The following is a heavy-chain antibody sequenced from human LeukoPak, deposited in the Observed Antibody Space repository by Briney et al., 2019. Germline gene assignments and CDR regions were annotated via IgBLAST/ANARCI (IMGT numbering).Heavy chain of an antibody. CDR3: VRTGILKNWFDP. J-gene: IGHJ5*02. V-gene: IGHV3-30*02. CDR1: GFTFSRYG. D-gene: IGHD3-10*01. CDR2: IPYHESNE. Sequence: GGSLRLSCAASGFTFSRYGMHWVRQAPGKGLEWVAFIPYHESNEYYADSVKGRFTISRDDSKNTVYLQMNSLRAEDTAVYYCVRTGILKNWFDPWGQGTLVTVSS.